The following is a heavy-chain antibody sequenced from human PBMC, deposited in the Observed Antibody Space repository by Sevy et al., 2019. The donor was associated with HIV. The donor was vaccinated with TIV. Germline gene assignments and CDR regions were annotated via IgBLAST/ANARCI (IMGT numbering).Heavy chain of an antibody. CDR3: ARSSPGYDYVWGSYPYFDY. CDR2: IYSGGST. D-gene: IGHD3-16*02. Sequence: GGSLRLSCAASGFTVSSNYMSWVRQAPGKGLEWDSVIYSGGSTYYADSVKGRFTISRDNSKNTLSLQMNSLRAEDTAVYYCARSSPGYDYVWGSYPYFDYWGQGTLVTVSS. V-gene: IGHV3-53*01. J-gene: IGHJ4*02. CDR1: GFTVSSNY.